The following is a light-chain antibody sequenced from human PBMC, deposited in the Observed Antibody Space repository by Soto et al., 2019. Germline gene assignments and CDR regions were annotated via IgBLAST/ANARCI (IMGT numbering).Light chain of an antibody. CDR2: GSS. CDR3: QPYNNWPPET. V-gene: IGKV3-15*01. Sequence: ELVMTQSPATLSVSPGERATLSCRASQSISSNLSWYKQKPGQAPRLLIYGSSTRATDIPARFSGSWSGTEFTLTISSLQSEDFAIYYCQPYNNWPPETFGRGTRVDI. J-gene: IGKJ1*01. CDR1: QSISSN.